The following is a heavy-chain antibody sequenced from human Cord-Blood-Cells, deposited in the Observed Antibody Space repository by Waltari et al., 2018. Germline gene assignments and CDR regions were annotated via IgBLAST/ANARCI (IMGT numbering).Heavy chain of an antibody. J-gene: IGHJ4*02. CDR1: GFTFSSYA. CDR3: AKVGGYSYGIDY. D-gene: IGHD5-18*01. V-gene: IGHV3-23*01. Sequence: EVQLLESGGGLVQPGGSLRLSCAASGFTFSSYAMSWVRQAPGKGLAWVSAISGSGGSTYYADSVKGRFTISRDNSKNTLYLQMNSLRAEDTAVYYCAKVGGYSYGIDYWGQGTLVTVSS. CDR2: ISGSGGST.